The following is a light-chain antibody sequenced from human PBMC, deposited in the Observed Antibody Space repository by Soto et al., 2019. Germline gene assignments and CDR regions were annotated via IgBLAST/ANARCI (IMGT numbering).Light chain of an antibody. J-gene: IGKJ1*01. CDR3: QQYGSSPRT. CDR2: GAS. CDR1: QSVNSNY. Sequence: EIVLTQSPGTLSLSPGERATLSCRSSQSVNSNYLAWYQQKPGQAPRLLIYGASSRATGTPDRFSGSGSVTDFTLTISRLEPEDFAVYFCQQYGSSPRTFGQGTKVDIK. V-gene: IGKV3-20*01.